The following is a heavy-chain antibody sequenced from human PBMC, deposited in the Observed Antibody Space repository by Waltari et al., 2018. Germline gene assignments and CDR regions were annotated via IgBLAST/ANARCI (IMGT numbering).Heavy chain of an antibody. D-gene: IGHD3-3*01. Sequence: EVQLVESGGGLVQPGGSLSLSCSASGFTSRRHVMPWVRHAPGKGLEHGSGILSDGGSTYYADSVNGRFSISRDNSKNTVYLQMSSLRAEDTAMYYCAKGPQRYLEWLLPYDFWGQGTLVTVSS. CDR2: ILSDGGST. V-gene: IGHV3-64D*06. CDR3: AKGPQRYLEWLLPYDF. CDR1: GFTSRRHV. J-gene: IGHJ4*02.